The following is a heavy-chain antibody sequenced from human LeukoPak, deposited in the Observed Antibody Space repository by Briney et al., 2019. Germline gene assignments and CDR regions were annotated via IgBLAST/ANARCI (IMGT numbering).Heavy chain of an antibody. CDR1: GFTFSSYA. Sequence: PGRSLRLSCAASGFTFSSYAMHWVRQAPGKGLEWVAVISYDGSNKYYADSVKGRFTISRDNSKNTLYLQMNSLRAEDTAVYYCARDDYGDYGTIDYWGQGPLVTVSS. D-gene: IGHD4-17*01. CDR2: ISYDGSNK. CDR3: ARDDYGDYGTIDY. J-gene: IGHJ4*02. V-gene: IGHV3-30-3*01.